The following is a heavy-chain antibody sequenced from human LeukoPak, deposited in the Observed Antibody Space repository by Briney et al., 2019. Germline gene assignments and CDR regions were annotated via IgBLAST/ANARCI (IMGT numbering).Heavy chain of an antibody. CDR1: GDSISNIY. V-gene: IGHV4-59*08. CDR3: ARHPSDRIVGATIFDF. CDR2: LFYDGST. J-gene: IGHJ4*02. D-gene: IGHD1-26*01. Sequence: SEALSLTCSDSGDSISNIYWSWVRQTPGKGRGRIWHLFYDGSTHYNLSIKCRATTPSHKSMHQFYLKLSSVTDADTAVYYCARHPSDRIVGATIFDFWGQGTLVTVSS.